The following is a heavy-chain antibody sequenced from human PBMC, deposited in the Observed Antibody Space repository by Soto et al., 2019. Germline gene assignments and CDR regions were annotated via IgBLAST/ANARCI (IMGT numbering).Heavy chain of an antibody. CDR2: ISAYNGNT. CDR3: ARVVGALGRWFDP. D-gene: IGHD1-26*01. CDR1: GYNFNSYT. V-gene: IGHV1-18*01. J-gene: IGHJ5*02. Sequence: QVQLVQSGAEVKKPGASVKVSCKASGYNFNSYTISWVRQAPGQGLEWMGRISAYNGNTNYAQKRQGRVTMTTDTSTSTAYMELRSLRSDDTAVYHCARVVGALGRWFDPWGQGTLVTVSS.